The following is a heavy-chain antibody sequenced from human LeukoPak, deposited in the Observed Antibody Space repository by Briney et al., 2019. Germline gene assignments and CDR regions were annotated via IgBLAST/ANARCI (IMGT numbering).Heavy chain of an antibody. J-gene: IGHJ4*02. CDR1: GYTFTSYD. CDR2: INTNTGSP. CDR3: ARDPVRAAAGPSGVIDY. Sequence: ASVKVSCKASGYTFTSYDINWVRQATGQGLEWMGWINTNTGSPTYAQGFTGRFVFSLDTSVSTAYLQISSLKAEDTAVYYCARDPVRAAAGPSGVIDYWGQGTLVTVSS. D-gene: IGHD6-13*01. V-gene: IGHV7-4-1*02.